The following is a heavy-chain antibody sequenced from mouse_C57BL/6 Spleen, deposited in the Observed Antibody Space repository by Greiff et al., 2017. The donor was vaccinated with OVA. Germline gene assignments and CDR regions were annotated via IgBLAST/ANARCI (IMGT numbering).Heavy chain of an antibody. J-gene: IGHJ4*01. CDR2: IDPENGDT. V-gene: IGHV14-4*01. D-gene: IGHD2-1*01. Sequence: EVKLVESGAELVRPGASVKLSCTASGFNIKDDYMHWVKQRPEQGLEWIGWIDPENGDTEYASKFQGKATITADTSSNTAYLQLSSLTSEDTAVYYCTYGNYGWAMDYWGQGTSVTVSS. CDR1: GFNIKDDY. CDR3: TYGNYGWAMDY.